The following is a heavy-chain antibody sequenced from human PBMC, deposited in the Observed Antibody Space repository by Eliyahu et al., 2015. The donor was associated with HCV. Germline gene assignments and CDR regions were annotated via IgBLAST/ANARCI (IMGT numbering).Heavy chain of an antibody. Sequence: QVQLQQSGPGLVKPSQTXSLTXAISGXSVXSNSXXWXWIRQSPXRGLEWLGRTYYRSKWYNDYAVSVKSRITINPDTSKNQFSLQLNPVTPEDTAVYYCARSVAGPPFYYYYYGMDVWGQGTTVTVSS. CDR1: GXSVXSNSXX. J-gene: IGHJ6*02. V-gene: IGHV6-1*01. D-gene: IGHD6-19*01. CDR3: ARSVAGPPFYYYYYGMDV. CDR2: TYYRSKWYN.